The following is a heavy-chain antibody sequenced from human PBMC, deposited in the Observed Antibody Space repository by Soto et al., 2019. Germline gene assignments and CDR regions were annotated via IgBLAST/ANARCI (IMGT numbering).Heavy chain of an antibody. J-gene: IGHJ6*03. V-gene: IGHV3-9*01. D-gene: IGHD3-9*01. CDR3: VKVRFDDILGRWDV. CDR2: ISWNSARI. Sequence: EVQLVESGGGLVQPGKSLRLSCAASGFTFDDYAMHWVRQAPGTGLEWVSGISWNSARIGYADSVKVRFTISRDNAKNSMYLQMNSLRVEDTALYYCVKVRFDDILGRWDVWSNGTTVTVAS. CDR1: GFTFDDYA.